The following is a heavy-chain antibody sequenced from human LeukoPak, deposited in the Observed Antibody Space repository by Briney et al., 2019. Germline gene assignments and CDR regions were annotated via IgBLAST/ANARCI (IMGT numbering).Heavy chain of an antibody. CDR1: GASTSGYW. CDR2: IYADADRDT. J-gene: IGHJ4*02. D-gene: IGHD2-15*01. CDR3: ARAPGGCGGTCPFDS. V-gene: IGHV4-4*07. Sequence: SETLSLTCTVSGASTSGYWSSWIRQPAGKGLEWIGRIYADADRDTNYNPSLKSRVTVSVDTSKNQFSLKLISVTAADTAVYYCARAPGGCGGTCPFDSWGQGVQVTVSS.